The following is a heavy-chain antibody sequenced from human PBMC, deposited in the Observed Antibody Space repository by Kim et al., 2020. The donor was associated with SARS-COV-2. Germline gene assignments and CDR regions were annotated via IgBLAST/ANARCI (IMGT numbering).Heavy chain of an antibody. V-gene: IGHV3-7*03. J-gene: IGHJ4*02. CDR2: IKQDGSEK. D-gene: IGHD2-21*01. Sequence: GGSLRLSCAALGFTFSHYGMSWVRQAPGKGLEWVANIKQDGSEKYYVDSVKGRFSISRDNAKNSLYLQMNSLRAEDTAVYFCASGIVTPTYWGQGTLVTVSS. CDR3: ASGIVTPTY. CDR1: GFTFSHYG.